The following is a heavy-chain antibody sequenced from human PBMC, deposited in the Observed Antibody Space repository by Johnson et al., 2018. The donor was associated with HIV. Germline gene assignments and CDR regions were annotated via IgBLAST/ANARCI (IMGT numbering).Heavy chain of an antibody. CDR3: AWDYYDSSGAFDI. J-gene: IGHJ3*02. D-gene: IGHD3-22*01. V-gene: IGHV3-9*01. Sequence: QLVESGGGLVQPGRSLRLSCAASGFTFDDYAMHWVRQAPGKGLEWVSGISWNSGSIGYADSVKGRFTISRDNAKNSLYLQMNSLRAEDTAVYYCAWDYYDSSGAFDIWGQGTMVTVSS. CDR1: GFTFDDYA. CDR2: ISWNSGSI.